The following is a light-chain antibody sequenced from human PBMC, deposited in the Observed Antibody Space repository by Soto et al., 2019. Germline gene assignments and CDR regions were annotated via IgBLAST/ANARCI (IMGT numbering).Light chain of an antibody. CDR3: CSYAGSYTYV. J-gene: IGLJ1*01. Sequence: QSALTQPRSVSGSPGQSVTISCTGTSSDVGGYNSVSWYQQHPGKAPKLMIYDVNKLPSGVPDRFSGSKSGNTASLTISGLQAEDESDYYCCSYAGSYTYVFGTGTKVTVL. CDR2: DVN. CDR1: SSDVGGYNS. V-gene: IGLV2-11*01.